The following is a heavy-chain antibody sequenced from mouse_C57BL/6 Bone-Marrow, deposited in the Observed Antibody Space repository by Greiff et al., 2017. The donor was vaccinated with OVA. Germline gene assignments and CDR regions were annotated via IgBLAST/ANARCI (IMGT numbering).Heavy chain of an antibody. V-gene: IGHV2-2*01. CDR2: IWSGGST. D-gene: IGHD2-5*01. Sequence: VQLQQSGPGLVQPSQSLSITCTVSGFSLTSYGVHWVRQSPGKGLEWLGVIWSGGSTDYNAAFISRLSISKDNSKSQVFFKMNSLQADDTAIYYCARRSSNPYAMDYWGQGTSVTVSS. J-gene: IGHJ4*01. CDR3: ARRSSNPYAMDY. CDR1: GFSLTSYG.